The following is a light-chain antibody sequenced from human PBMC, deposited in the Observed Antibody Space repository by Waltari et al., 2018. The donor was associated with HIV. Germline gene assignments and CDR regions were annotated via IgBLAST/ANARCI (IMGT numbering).Light chain of an antibody. V-gene: IGLV4-69*01. CDR2: LNSDGSH. CDR1: SGHTTYA. CDR3: QTWDTGVRV. J-gene: IGLJ3*02. Sequence: QLVLTQSPSASASPGASVQLTRPLSSGHTTYAIAWHQQQPGKGPRYLMKLNSDGSHSKGDGIPDRFSGSSSGAERYLTISSLQSEDEADYYCQTWDTGVRVFGGGTKLTVL.